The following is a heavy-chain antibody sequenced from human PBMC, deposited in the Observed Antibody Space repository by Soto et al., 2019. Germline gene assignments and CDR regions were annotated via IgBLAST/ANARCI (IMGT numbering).Heavy chain of an antibody. Sequence: EVQLVESGGGLVQPGRSLRLSCAASGFTFDDYAMHWVRQAPGKGLEWVSGISWNSGSIGYADPVKGRFTISRDNAKNSLYLQMNSLRAEDTALYYCAKDGGEDCSGGSCSQETWGQGTLVTVSS. CDR2: ISWNSGSI. D-gene: IGHD2-15*01. CDR3: AKDGGEDCSGGSCSQET. J-gene: IGHJ4*02. CDR1: GFTFDDYA. V-gene: IGHV3-9*01.